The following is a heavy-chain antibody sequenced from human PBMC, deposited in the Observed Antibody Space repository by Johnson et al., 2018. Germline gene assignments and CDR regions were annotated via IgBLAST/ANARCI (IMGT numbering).Heavy chain of an antibody. CDR1: GDSISSSNYY. CDR2: MYSSGST. CDR3: ARTGSRIFDV. Sequence: QVQLQESGPGLVKPSETLCLTCTVSGDSISSSNYYWGWIRQPPGKGLEWIGSMYSSGSTYYKPSLHSRVTISLDTSNNQFSLKLTSVTAADTAVYYCARTGSRIFDVWGQGTMVTVSS. V-gene: IGHV4-39*07. D-gene: IGHD1-14*01. J-gene: IGHJ3*01.